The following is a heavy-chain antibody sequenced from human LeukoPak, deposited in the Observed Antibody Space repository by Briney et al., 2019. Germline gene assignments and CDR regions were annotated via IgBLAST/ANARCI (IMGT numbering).Heavy chain of an antibody. J-gene: IGHJ4*02. D-gene: IGHD1-1*01. CDR1: GYTLTELS. V-gene: IGHV1-24*01. CDR2: FDPEDGET. Sequence: ASVKVSCKASGYTLTELSMHWVRQAPGKGLEWMGGFDPEDGETIYAQKFRGRVTMTEDTSTDTAYMELSSLRSEDTAVYYCATAPWAGRNYWGQGTLVTVSS. CDR3: ATAPWAGRNY.